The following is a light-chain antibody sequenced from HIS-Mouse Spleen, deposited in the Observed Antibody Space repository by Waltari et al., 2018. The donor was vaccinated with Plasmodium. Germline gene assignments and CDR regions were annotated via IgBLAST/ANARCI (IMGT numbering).Light chain of an antibody. CDR3: AAWDDSLNGVV. V-gene: IGLV1-44*01. J-gene: IGLJ2*01. CDR2: SNN. Sequence: QSVLTQPPSASGTPGQRVTISCSGSTSRSGSTTVNWYKQLPGTAPKLLTHSNNQRPSGVPDRFSGSKSGTSASLAISGLQSEDEADYYCAAWDDSLNGVVFAGGTKLTVL. CDR1: TSRSGSTT.